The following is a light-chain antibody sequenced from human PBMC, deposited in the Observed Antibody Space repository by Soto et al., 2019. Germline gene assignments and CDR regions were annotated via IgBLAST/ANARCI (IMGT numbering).Light chain of an antibody. CDR3: QQRMTWPFT. CDR1: QSVSNY. V-gene: IGKV3-11*01. Sequence: EIVLTQTPVTLSLSPGERATLSCRASQSVSNYLGWYQQKPGQAPRLLIYDASTRATGIPARFSGSGSGTDFTLTISSLEPEDCAVYFCQQRMTWPFTFGPGTTVDIK. J-gene: IGKJ3*01. CDR2: DAS.